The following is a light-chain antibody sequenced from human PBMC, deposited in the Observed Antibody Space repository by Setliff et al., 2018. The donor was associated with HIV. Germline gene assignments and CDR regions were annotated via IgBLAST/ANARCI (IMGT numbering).Light chain of an antibody. J-gene: IGKJ1*01. CDR3: QQYNERM. V-gene: IGKV3-15*01. Sequence: EIVMTQSPATLSVSPGERATLSCRASQSIGSNLAWYQQKPGQAPRLLIYGASTRATGIPARFSGSGSGTEFTLTISSLQSEDFAVYYCQQYNERMFGQGTKV. CDR2: GAS. CDR1: QSIGSN.